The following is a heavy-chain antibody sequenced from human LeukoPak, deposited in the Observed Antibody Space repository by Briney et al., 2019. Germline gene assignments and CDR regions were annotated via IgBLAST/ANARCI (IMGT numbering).Heavy chain of an antibody. D-gene: IGHD5-18*01. J-gene: IGHJ4*02. CDR1: GGSFSGYY. V-gene: IGHV4-34*01. CDR3: ASTSRTYSYPHGPLTA. CDR2: INHSGST. Sequence: SETLSLTCAVYGGSFSGYYWSWIRQPPGKGLEWIGEINHSGSTNYNPSLKSRVTISVDTSKNQFSLKLSSVTAADTAVYYCASTSRTYSYPHGPLTAWGQGTLVTVSS.